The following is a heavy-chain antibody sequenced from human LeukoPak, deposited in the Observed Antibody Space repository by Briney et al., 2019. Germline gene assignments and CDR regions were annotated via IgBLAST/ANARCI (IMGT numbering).Heavy chain of an antibody. CDR2: TYYRSKWYN. V-gene: IGHV6-1*01. J-gene: IGHJ6*03. CDR3: AREGIAAAGTGSYYYYMDV. D-gene: IGHD6-13*01. CDR1: GDSVSSNSAA. Sequence: SQTLSLTCAISGDSVSSNSAAWNWIRQSPSRVLEWLGRTYYRSKWYNDYAVSVKSRITINLDTSKNQFSLQLNSVTPEDTAVYYCAREGIAAAGTGSYYYYMDVWGKGTTVTVSS.